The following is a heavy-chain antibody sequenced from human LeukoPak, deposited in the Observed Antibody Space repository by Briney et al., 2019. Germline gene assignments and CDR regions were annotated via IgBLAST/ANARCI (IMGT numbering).Heavy chain of an antibody. Sequence: GGSLRLSCAASGLTFSSHAMHWVRQAPGKGLEWVAVISYDGTKTYYADSVKGRFALSRYNSRNTLYLQMDTLRPEDTAVYYCARDESGSTWYSRYCFDYWGQGTLVTVSS. V-gene: IGHV3-30*09. CDR2: ISYDGTKT. D-gene: IGHD6-13*01. CDR1: GLTFSSHA. CDR3: ARDESGSTWYSRYCFDY. J-gene: IGHJ4*02.